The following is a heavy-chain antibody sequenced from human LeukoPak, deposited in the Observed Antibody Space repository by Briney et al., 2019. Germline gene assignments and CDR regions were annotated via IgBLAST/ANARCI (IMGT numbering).Heavy chain of an antibody. V-gene: IGHV3-23*01. D-gene: IGHD6-13*01. CDR3: AKDILIAAAGRYYYYYGMDV. CDR1: GFTFSSYA. CDR2: ISGSGGST. J-gene: IGHJ6*02. Sequence: GGSLRLSCAASGFTFSSYAMSWVRQAPGEGLEWVSAISGSGGSTYYAGSVKGRFTISRDNSKNTLYLQMNSLRAEDTAVYYCAKDILIAAAGRYYYYYGMDVWGQGTTVTVSS.